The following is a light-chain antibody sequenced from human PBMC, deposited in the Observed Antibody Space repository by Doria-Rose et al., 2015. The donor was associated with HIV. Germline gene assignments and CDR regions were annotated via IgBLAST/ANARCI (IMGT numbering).Light chain of an antibody. CDR2: DGS. V-gene: IGKV3-20*01. Sequence: TQSPGTLSLSPGERATLSCRASQSFSSTYLAWYQQKPGQAPSLLIYDGSTRATGIPDRFSASGSGTDFTLTISRLEPEDVAVYYCQQYGTSRGTFGQGTRLEIK. CDR1: QSFSSTY. J-gene: IGKJ5*01. CDR3: QQYGTSRGT.